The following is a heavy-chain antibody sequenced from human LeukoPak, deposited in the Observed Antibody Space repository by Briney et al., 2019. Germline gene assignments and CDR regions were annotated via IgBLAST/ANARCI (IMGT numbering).Heavy chain of an antibody. V-gene: IGHV3-64*01. CDR2: ISSNGGST. Sequence: GGSLRLSCAASGFTFSSYAMHWVRQAPGKGLEYVSAISSNGGSTYYANSVKGRFTISRDNSKNTLYLQMGSLRAEDMAVYYCARESYDIGDYWGQGTLVTVSS. D-gene: IGHD3-9*01. CDR1: GFTFSSYA. J-gene: IGHJ4*02. CDR3: ARESYDIGDY.